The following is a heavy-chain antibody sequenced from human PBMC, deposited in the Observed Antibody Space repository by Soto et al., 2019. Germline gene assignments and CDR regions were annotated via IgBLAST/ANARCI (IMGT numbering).Heavy chain of an antibody. J-gene: IGHJ3*02. CDR2: ISAYNGNT. CDR3: ARDRGRLYSSGWPGAFDI. Sequence: ASVKVSCKASGYTFTSYGISWVRQAPGQGLEWMGWISAYNGNTNYAQKLQGRVTMTTDTSTSTAYMELRSLRSDDTAVYYCARDRGRLYSSGWPGAFDIWGQGTMVTVSS. V-gene: IGHV1-18*01. CDR1: GYTFTSYG. D-gene: IGHD6-19*01.